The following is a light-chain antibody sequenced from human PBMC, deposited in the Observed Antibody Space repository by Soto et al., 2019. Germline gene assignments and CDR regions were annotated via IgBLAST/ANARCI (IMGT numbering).Light chain of an antibody. Sequence: EIVLTQSPGTLSLSPGERATLSCRASQSVSSNYLAWFQQKGGQAPRLLIYDASTRATGVPDRFSGSGSGTDFTLTISRLEPEDFAVYYCQQYGTSPFTFGPGATVDI. CDR3: QQYGTSPFT. J-gene: IGKJ3*01. V-gene: IGKV3-20*01. CDR2: DAS. CDR1: QSVSSNY.